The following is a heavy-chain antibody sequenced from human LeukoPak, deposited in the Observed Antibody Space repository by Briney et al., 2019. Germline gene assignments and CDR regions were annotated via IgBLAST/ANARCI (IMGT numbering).Heavy chain of an antibody. J-gene: IGHJ3*02. Sequence: SETLSLTCAVSDDSFSSHYWTWIRQPPGKGLEWIGYIYYIGSTNYNPSLKSRVTISIDPSNNQFSLKLTSVTAADPDVYYCARDLVTVTKGFDTWGQGTMVSVSS. V-gene: IGHV4-59*11. CDR2: IYYIGST. CDR3: ARDLVTVTKGFDT. CDR1: DDSFSSHY. D-gene: IGHD4-17*01.